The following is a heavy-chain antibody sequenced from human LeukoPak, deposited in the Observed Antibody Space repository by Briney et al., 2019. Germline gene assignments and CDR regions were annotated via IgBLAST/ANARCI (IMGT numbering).Heavy chain of an antibody. CDR1: GGSISSYY. CDR3: ASLYSSGWFRFDY. J-gene: IGHJ4*02. Sequence: SETLSLTCTVSGGSISSYYWSWIRQPPGKGLEWIGYIYYSGSTNYNPSLKSRVTISVDTSKNQFSLKLSSVTAVDTAVYYCASLYSSGWFRFDYWGQGTLVTVSS. D-gene: IGHD6-19*01. V-gene: IGHV4-59*01. CDR2: IYYSGST.